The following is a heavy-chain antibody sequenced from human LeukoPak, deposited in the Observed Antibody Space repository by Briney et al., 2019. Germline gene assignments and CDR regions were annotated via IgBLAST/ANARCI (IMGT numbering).Heavy chain of an antibody. CDR3: ARDQGIYNYHIIDS. J-gene: IGHJ4*02. CDR1: GYTFTSYG. V-gene: IGHV1-18*01. Sequence: ASLKVACKASGYTFTSYGISWVRQAPGQGLEWMGWISAYNGNTNYAQKFQGRVTMTTDTSTGTAYMELRSLRSDDTAVYYCARDQGIYNYHIIDSWGQGTLVTVSS. D-gene: IGHD5-18*01. CDR2: ISAYNGNT.